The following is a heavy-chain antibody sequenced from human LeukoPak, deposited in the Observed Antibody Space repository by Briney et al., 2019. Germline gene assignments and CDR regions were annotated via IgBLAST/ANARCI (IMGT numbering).Heavy chain of an antibody. D-gene: IGHD4-11*01. V-gene: IGHV3-7*01. CDR2: IKQDGSEK. J-gene: IGHJ4*02. Sequence: PGGSLRLSCAASGFTFSTYWMTWVRQAPGKGLEWVANIKQDGSEKYYVDSVKGRFTISRDNAKNSLYLQMNSLRAEDKAVYYCARDRHDYTHYFDYWGQGTLVTVSS. CDR1: GFTFSTYW. CDR3: ARDRHDYTHYFDY.